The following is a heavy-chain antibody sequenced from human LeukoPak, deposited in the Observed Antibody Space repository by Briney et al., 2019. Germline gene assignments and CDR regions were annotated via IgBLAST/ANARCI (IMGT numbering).Heavy chain of an antibody. CDR1: GGSISSYY. CDR2: IYYSGST. V-gene: IGHV4-59*08. Sequence: SETLSLTCTVSGGSISSYYWSWIRQPPGKGLEWIGYIYYSGSTNYNPSLKSRVTISVDTSKNQFSLKLSSVTAADTAVYYCARGEYYYDSSGYTDYWGQGTLVTVSP. D-gene: IGHD3-22*01. CDR3: ARGEYYYDSSGYTDY. J-gene: IGHJ4*02.